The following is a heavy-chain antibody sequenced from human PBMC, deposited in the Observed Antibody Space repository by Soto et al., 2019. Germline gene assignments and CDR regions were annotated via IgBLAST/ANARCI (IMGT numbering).Heavy chain of an antibody. D-gene: IGHD4-4*01. J-gene: IGHJ4*02. CDR2: IIPIFGTA. V-gene: IGHV1-69*01. CDR3: ARPTAYSRANFYRLDY. CDR1: GGTFSSYA. Sequence: QVQLVQSGAEVKKPGSSVKVSCKASGGTFSSYAISWVRQAPGQGLEGMGGIIPIFGTANYAQKFQGRVTITADESTSTAYMELSSLRSEDTAVYYCARPTAYSRANFYRLDYWGKGTLVTVSS.